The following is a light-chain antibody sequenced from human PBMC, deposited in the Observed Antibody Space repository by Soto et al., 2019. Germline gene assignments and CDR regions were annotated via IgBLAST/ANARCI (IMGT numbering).Light chain of an antibody. V-gene: IGLV2-8*01. CDR1: NNDIGVYDF. Sequence: QSALTQPPSASGSPGQSVTISCTGTNNDIGVYDFVSRYQHHPGKAPRLIIYEVVQRPSGVPDRFAGSKSGNTASLTVSGLQAADEADYFCKSYAGSNTYVFGSGTKVTVL. CDR2: EVV. J-gene: IGLJ1*01. CDR3: KSYAGSNTYV.